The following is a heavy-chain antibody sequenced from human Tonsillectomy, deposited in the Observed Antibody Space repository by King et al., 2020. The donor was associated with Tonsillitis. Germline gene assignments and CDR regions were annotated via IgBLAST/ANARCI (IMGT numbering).Heavy chain of an antibody. CDR3: ARESGDIVLMVYAKRLRYEWGPMDV. D-gene: IGHD2-8*01. Sequence: DVQLVESGGGLVQPGGSLRLSCAASGFTFSSYWMSWVRQAPGKGLEWVANIKQDGSEKYYVDSVKGRFTISRHNAKNSLYLQMSSLRAEDTAVYYCARESGDIVLMVYAKRLRYEWGPMDVWGQGTTVTVSS. CDR1: GFTFSSYW. CDR2: IKQDGSEK. J-gene: IGHJ6*02. V-gene: IGHV3-7*01.